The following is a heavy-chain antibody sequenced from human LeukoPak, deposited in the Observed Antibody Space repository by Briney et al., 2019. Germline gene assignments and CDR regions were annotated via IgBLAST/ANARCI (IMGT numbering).Heavy chain of an antibody. Sequence: GESLKISCKGSGYSSTSYWIGWVRQMPGKGLEGMGIIYPGDSHTRYSPSFQGQVTISADKSISTAYLQWSSLKASDTATYYCARGDAEYGYFQHWGQGTLVTVSS. CDR3: ARGDAEYGYFQH. V-gene: IGHV5-51*01. CDR2: IYPGDSHT. CDR1: GYSSTSYW. D-gene: IGHD4-17*01. J-gene: IGHJ1*01.